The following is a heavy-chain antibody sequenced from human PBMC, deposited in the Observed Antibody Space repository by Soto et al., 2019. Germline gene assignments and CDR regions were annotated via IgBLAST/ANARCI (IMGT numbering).Heavy chain of an antibody. CDR1: GFTFSTYA. V-gene: IGHV3-64*01. CDR2: ITSNGDYT. J-gene: IGHJ4*02. CDR3: ARAGISGWYMD. Sequence: EVQLVESGGGLVQPGGSLRLSCAASGFTFSTYAMHWVRQAPGKGLEYVSAITSNGDYTYYTNSVKGRFTISRDNSKNTLSLQMGSLRPEDTAVYYWARAGISGWYMDWGQGTLVTVSS. D-gene: IGHD6-19*01.